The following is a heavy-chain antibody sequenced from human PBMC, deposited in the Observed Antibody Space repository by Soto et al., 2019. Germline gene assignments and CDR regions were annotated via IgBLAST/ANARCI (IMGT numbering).Heavy chain of an antibody. V-gene: IGHV1-46*01. CDR3: ARDRPPGGYSYGYPYDY. CDR2: INPSGGST. J-gene: IGHJ4*02. CDR1: GYTFTSYY. Sequence: ASVKVSCKASGYTFTSYYMHWVRHAPGQGLEWMGIINPSGGSTSYAQKFQGRVTMTRDTSTSTVYMELSSLRSEDTAVYYCARDRPPGGYSYGYPYDYWGQGTLVTVSS. D-gene: IGHD5-18*01.